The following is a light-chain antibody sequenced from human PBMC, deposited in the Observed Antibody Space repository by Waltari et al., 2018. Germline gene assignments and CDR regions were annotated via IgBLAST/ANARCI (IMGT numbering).Light chain of an antibody. CDR3: QNYDRVPWT. CDR2: ASS. CDR1: QDIRNS. V-gene: IGKV1-27*01. Sequence: DIQMTQSPSSLSASVGDRLTISCRARQDIRNSLAWYQQLPGKVPKLLISASSALQSGVPSRFSGSGSGSDFTLTINNLQTEDFATYYCQNYDRVPWTFGPGTKVDVK. J-gene: IGKJ1*01.